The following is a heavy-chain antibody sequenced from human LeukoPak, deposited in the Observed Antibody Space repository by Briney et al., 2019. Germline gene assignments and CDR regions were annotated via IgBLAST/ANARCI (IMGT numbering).Heavy chain of an antibody. CDR3: ARDDHGIVVVPKVHDAFDI. CDR2: ISWNSVNI. Sequence: PGGSLRLSCAASGFTFDDYAMHWVRQAPGKGLEWVSGISWNSVNIGYADSVKGRFTISRDNAKNSLYLQMNSLRAEDTAVYYCARDDHGIVVVPKVHDAFDIWGQGTMVTVSS. J-gene: IGHJ3*02. V-gene: IGHV3-9*01. CDR1: GFTFDDYA. D-gene: IGHD3-22*01.